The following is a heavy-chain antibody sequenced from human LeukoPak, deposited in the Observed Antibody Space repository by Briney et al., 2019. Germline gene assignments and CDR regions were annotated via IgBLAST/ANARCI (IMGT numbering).Heavy chain of an antibody. Sequence: SETLSLTCTVSGGSISSYYWSWIRQPPGKGLEWIGYIHHSGSNKYNPSLKSRVTISIDTSKNQFSLNLSSVTAADTAVYYCARHTAMVRAYYYYYYGMDVWGQGTTVTVSS. CDR3: ARHTAMVRAYYYYYYGMDV. V-gene: IGHV4-59*01. CDR2: IHHSGSN. J-gene: IGHJ6*02. D-gene: IGHD5-18*01. CDR1: GGSISSYY.